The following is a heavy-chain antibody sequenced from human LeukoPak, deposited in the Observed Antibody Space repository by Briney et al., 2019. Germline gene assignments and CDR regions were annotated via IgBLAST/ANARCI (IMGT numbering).Heavy chain of an antibody. J-gene: IGHJ4*02. D-gene: IGHD6-13*01. Sequence: GGSLRLSCAASGFTFSSYAMSWVRQAPGEGLEWGSAISGSGGSTYYADSVKGRFTISGDNSKNTLYLQMNSLRAEDTAVYYCAAAGTFDYWGQGTLVTVSS. CDR1: GFTFSSYA. CDR2: ISGSGGST. V-gene: IGHV3-23*01. CDR3: AAAGTFDY.